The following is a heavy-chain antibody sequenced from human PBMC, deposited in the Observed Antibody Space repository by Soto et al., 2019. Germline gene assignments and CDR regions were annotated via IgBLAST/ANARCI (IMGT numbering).Heavy chain of an antibody. CDR1: GGSISSYY. CDR2: IYYGGST. J-gene: IGHJ6*02. D-gene: IGHD3-10*01. CDR3: ARATRTPRNYYGSGSYGMDV. Sequence: PSETLSLTCTVSGGSISSYYWSWIRQPPGKGLEWIGYIYYGGSTNYNPSLKSRVTISVDTSKNQFSLKLSSVTAADTAVYYCARATRTPRNYYGSGSYGMDVWGQGTTVTVSS. V-gene: IGHV4-59*01.